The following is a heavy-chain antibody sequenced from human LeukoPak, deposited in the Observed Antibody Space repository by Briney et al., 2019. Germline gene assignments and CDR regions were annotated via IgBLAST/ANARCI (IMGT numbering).Heavy chain of an antibody. CDR2: IWYDGSNK. Sequence: GGSLRLSCAASGFTFSSYGMHWVRQAPGKGLEWVAVIWYDGSNKYYADSVKGRFTISRDDSKSIAHLQMNSLKTEATAVYYCGSGSGWYSPDYWGQGTLVTVSS. V-gene: IGHV3-33*01. D-gene: IGHD6-19*01. J-gene: IGHJ4*02. CDR1: GFTFSSYG. CDR3: GSGSGWYSPDY.